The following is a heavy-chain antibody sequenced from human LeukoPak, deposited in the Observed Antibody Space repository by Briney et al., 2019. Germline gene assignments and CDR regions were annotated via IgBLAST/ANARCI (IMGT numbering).Heavy chain of an antibody. V-gene: IGHV1-69*05. CDR2: IIPIFGTA. CDR3: ARDSFYCSSTSCYGRYFDY. Sequence: GASVTVSCKASGYTFTSYGISWVRQAPGQGLEWMGGIIPIFGTANYAQKFQGRVTITTDESTSTAYMELGSLRSEDTAVYYCARDSFYCSSTSCYGRYFDYWGQGTLVTVSS. CDR1: GYTFTSYG. D-gene: IGHD2-2*01. J-gene: IGHJ4*02.